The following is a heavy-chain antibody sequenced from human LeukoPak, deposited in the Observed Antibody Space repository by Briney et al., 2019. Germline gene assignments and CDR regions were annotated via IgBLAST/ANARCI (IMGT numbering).Heavy chain of an antibody. Sequence: GGSLRLSCAASGFTFSSYGMHWVRQAPGKGLEWVAVISYDGSNKYYADSVKGRFTISRDNSKNTLYLQMNSLRAEDTAVYYCARAPRGWIAVPDYWGQGTLVTVSS. D-gene: IGHD3-10*01. CDR2: ISYDGSNK. CDR3: ARAPRGWIAVPDY. J-gene: IGHJ4*02. CDR1: GFTFSSYG. V-gene: IGHV3-30*03.